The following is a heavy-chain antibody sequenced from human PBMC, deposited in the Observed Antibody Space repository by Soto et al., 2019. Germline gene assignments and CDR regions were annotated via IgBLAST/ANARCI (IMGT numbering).Heavy chain of an antibody. CDR1: GGSISSYY. J-gene: IGHJ4*02. V-gene: IGHV4-59*08. D-gene: IGHD2-15*01. CDR3: ARHMGDCSGGSCYSNYLDY. CDR2: IYYSGST. Sequence: PSATLSLTCTVSGGSISSYYWSWIRQPPGKGLEWIGYIYYSGSTNYNPSLKSRVTISVDTSKNQFSLKLSSVTAADTAVYYCARHMGDCSGGSCYSNYLDYWGQGTLVTVSS.